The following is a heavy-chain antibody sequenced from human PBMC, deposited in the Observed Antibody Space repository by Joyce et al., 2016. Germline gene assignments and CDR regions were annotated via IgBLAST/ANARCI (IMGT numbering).Heavy chain of an antibody. CDR3: ARDSPTIHAFDI. V-gene: IGHV3-66*02. CDR1: GFTVGSND. CDR2: IDSDGYT. J-gene: IGHJ3*02. Sequence: EVHLVESGGGLVQPGGSLRLSCAASGFTVGSNDVAGVRQAPGRVLEWVSVIDSDGYTYYADSVKGRFTISRDKSKNTRYLQMNSLTTEDTTVYYCARDSPTIHAFDIWGLGTMVTVS. D-gene: IGHD1-26*01.